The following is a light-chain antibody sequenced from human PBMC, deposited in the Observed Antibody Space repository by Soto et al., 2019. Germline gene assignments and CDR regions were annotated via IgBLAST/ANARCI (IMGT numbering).Light chain of an antibody. J-gene: IGLJ3*02. V-gene: IGLV2-14*03. CDR2: GVT. CDR3: SSYTSSYTWI. CDR1: TNDVGGYNY. Sequence: QSALTQPASVSGSPGQSITISCSGTTNDVGGYNYVSWYQQHPGKAPKLLIYGVTDRPSGVSSRFSGSKSGNAASLTISGLQAEDEGDYYCSSYTSSYTWIFVGGTKLTVL.